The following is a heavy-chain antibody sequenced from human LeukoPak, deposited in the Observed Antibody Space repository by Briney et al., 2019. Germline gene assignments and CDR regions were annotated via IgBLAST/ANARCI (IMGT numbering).Heavy chain of an antibody. V-gene: IGHV3-23*01. Sequence: PGGSLRLSCAASGFTFSSYAMSWVRQAPGKGLEWVSAISGSGGSTYYADSVEGRFTISRDNSKNTLYLQMNSLRAEDTAVYYCAKDYYDFWSGYPPRGWFDPWGQGTLVTVSS. CDR2: ISGSGGST. J-gene: IGHJ5*02. CDR1: GFTFSSYA. CDR3: AKDYYDFWSGYPPRGWFDP. D-gene: IGHD3-3*01.